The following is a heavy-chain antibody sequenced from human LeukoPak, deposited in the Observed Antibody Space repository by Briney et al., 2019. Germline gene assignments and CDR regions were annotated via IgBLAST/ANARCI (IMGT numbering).Heavy chain of an antibody. Sequence: SSGTLSLTCTVSGGSISSSNYLWGWVRQPPGKGLEWIGIAFSAGSTYYNPSLKSRVTISVDTSMNQFSLRLNSVIAADTAVYYCARRTSGKNWFDPWGQGTLVTVFS. CDR3: ARRTSGKNWFDP. D-gene: IGHD3-10*01. CDR2: AFSAGST. J-gene: IGHJ5*02. CDR1: GGSISSSNYL. V-gene: IGHV4-39*01.